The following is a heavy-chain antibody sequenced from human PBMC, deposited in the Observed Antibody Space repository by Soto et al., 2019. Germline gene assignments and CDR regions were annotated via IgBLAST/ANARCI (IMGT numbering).Heavy chain of an antibody. J-gene: IGHJ4*02. Sequence: GASVKVSCKASGYTFTSYAMHWVRQAPGQRLEWMGWINAGNGNTKYSQKFQGRFTISRDSSKNTLFLQMYSLRAEDTGKYYCAKFFVATGESSGWPWSFHYWGQGTLVTVSS. CDR3: AKFFVATGESSGWPWSFHY. D-gene: IGHD6-25*01. V-gene: IGHV1-3*01. CDR2: INAGNGNT. CDR1: GYTFTSYA.